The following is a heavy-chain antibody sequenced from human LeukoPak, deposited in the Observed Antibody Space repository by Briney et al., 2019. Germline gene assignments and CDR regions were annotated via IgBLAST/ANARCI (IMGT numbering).Heavy chain of an antibody. V-gene: IGHV3-53*01. Sequence: GGSLRLSCAASGFTVSSNYMSWVRQAPGKGLEGVSVLYSGSNTYYADSVKGRFTVSRDKSKNTLYLQMNSLRAEDTAVYYCATSGGDRSADAFDIWGQGTMVTVSS. CDR2: LYSGSNT. J-gene: IGHJ3*02. CDR3: ATSGGDRSADAFDI. CDR1: GFTVSSNY. D-gene: IGHD2-21*02.